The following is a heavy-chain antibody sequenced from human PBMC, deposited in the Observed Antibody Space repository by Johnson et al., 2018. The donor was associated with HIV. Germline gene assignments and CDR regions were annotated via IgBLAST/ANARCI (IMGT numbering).Heavy chain of an antibody. CDR2: ISSSGTNR. D-gene: IGHD4-17*01. CDR3: AKVDDYGDWGGAFDI. J-gene: IGHJ3*02. Sequence: QVQLVESGGGLVKPGGSLRLSCAASGFTFSDYYMSWIRQAPGKGLEWVSYISSSGTNRYYADSVKGRFTISRDNSKNTLYLQMNSLRAEDTAVYYCAKVDDYGDWGGAFDIWGQGTMVTVSS. CDR1: GFTFSDYY. V-gene: IGHV3-11*04.